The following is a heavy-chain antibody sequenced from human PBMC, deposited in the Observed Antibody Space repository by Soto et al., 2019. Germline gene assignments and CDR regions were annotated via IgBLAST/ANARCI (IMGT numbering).Heavy chain of an antibody. CDR3: ARVDYVPYYFDY. CDR1: GGSISSGDYY. D-gene: IGHD3-16*01. Sequence: SETLSLTCTVSGGSISSGDYYWSWIRQPPGKGLEWIGNIDYTGSTYYNPSLKSRITISVDSSKNQFSLELTSVTAADTAVYYCARVDYVPYYFDYWGQGALVTVSS. CDR2: IDYTGST. V-gene: IGHV4-30-4*01. J-gene: IGHJ4*02.